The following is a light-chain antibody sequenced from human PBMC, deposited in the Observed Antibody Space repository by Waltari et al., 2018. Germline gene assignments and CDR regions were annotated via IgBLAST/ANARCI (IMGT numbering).Light chain of an antibody. J-gene: IGKJ2*01. Sequence: DIQMTQSPSSLSASVGDRVTITCRANQSISSYLNWYQQKQGKAPKLLIYAASSLQSGVPSRFSGSGSGTDFTLIISSLQPEDFATYYCQQSYSTPVTFGQGTKLEIK. CDR3: QQSYSTPVT. CDR1: QSISSY. CDR2: AAS. V-gene: IGKV1-39*01.